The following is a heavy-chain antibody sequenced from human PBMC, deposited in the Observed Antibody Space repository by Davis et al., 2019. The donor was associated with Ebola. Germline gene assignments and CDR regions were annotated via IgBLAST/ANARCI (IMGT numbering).Heavy chain of an antibody. D-gene: IGHD3-10*01. CDR3: ARGGAFDY. CDR2: IYYGGST. Sequence: SETLSLTCTVSGGSISSYYWNWIRQPPGKGLEWIGYIYYGGSTSYNPSLKSRVTISVDTSKNQFSLTLRSVTAADTAVYYCARGGAFDYWGRGTLITVSS. J-gene: IGHJ4*02. CDR1: GGSISSYY. V-gene: IGHV4-59*01.